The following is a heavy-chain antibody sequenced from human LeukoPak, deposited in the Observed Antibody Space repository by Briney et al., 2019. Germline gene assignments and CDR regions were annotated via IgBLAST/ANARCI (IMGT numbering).Heavy chain of an antibody. Sequence: ASXXVSCKASGYTFTGYYMHWVRQAPGQGLEWMGRINPNSGGTNYAQKFQGRVTMTRDTSISTAYMELSRLRSDDTAVYYCAREQWLENFDYWGQGTLVTVSS. CDR3: AREQWLENFDY. CDR2: INPNSGGT. D-gene: IGHD6-19*01. J-gene: IGHJ4*02. V-gene: IGHV1-2*06. CDR1: GYTFTGYY.